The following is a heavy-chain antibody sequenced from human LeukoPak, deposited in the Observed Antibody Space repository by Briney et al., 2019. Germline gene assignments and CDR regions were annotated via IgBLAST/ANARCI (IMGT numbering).Heavy chain of an antibody. CDR2: ISGSGGST. Sequence: PGGSLRLSCAASGFTFSSYAMSWVRQAPGKGLEWVSAISGSGGSTYYADSVKGRFTISRDNSKNTLYLQMNSLRAEDTAVYYCAKRSGYTSNWYIHNFDYWGQGTLVTVSS. V-gene: IGHV3-23*01. D-gene: IGHD6-13*01. CDR3: AKRSGYTSNWYIHNFDY. CDR1: GFTFSSYA. J-gene: IGHJ4*02.